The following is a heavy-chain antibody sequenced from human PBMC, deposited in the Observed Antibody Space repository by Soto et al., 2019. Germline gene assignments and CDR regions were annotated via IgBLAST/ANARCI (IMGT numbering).Heavy chain of an antibody. D-gene: IGHD1-1*01. CDR1: GGSFSGYY. J-gene: IGHJ4*02. Sequence: PSETLSLTCDVYGGSFSGYYWTWIRQPPGKGLEWIGEMNRIGGINYNPSLKSRVTMTRDTSITTTYMELNSLTSDDTAVYYCARVAGHKNARFDTWGQGALVTVSS. V-gene: IGHV4-34*10. CDR2: MNRIGGI. CDR3: ARVAGHKNARFDT.